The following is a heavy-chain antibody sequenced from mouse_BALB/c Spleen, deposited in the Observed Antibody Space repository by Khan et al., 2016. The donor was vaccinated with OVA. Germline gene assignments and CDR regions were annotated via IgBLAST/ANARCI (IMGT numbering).Heavy chain of an antibody. V-gene: IGHV5-12-2*01. CDR3: ARHDY. Sequence: EVELVESGGGLVQPGGSLKLSCAASGFTFSSYTMSWVRQTPEKRLEWVAYISNGGGSTYYPDTVKGRFTISRNNAKNTLYLQMSSRKSEDATMYYCARHDYWGQGTLVTVAA. CDR2: ISNGGGST. J-gene: IGHJ3*01. CDR1: GFTFSSYT.